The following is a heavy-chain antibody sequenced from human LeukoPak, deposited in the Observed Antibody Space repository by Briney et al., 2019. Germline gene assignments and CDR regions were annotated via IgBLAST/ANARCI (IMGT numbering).Heavy chain of an antibody. CDR2: TNPNSGGT. Sequence: GASVKVSCKASGYTFTGYYMHWVRQAPGQGLEWMGWTNPNSGGTNYAQKFQGRVTMTRDTSISTAYMELSRLRSDDTAVYYCARVKTYCSSTSCYGWDFDYWGQGTLVTVSS. CDR1: GYTFTGYY. J-gene: IGHJ4*02. V-gene: IGHV1-2*02. D-gene: IGHD2-2*01. CDR3: ARVKTYCSSTSCYGWDFDY.